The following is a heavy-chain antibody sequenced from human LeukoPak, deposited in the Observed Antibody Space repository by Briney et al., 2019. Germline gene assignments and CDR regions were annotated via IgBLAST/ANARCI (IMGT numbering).Heavy chain of an antibody. CDR1: GGTFSSYA. CDR3: AREDGDYGYYFDY. J-gene: IGHJ4*02. V-gene: IGHV1-69*06. CDR2: IIPIFGTA. Sequence: SVKVPCKASGGTFSSYAISWVRQAPGQGLEWMGRIIPIFGTANYAQEFQGRVTITADKSTSTAYMELSSLRSEDTAVYYCAREDGDYGYYFDYWGQGTLVTVSS. D-gene: IGHD4-17*01.